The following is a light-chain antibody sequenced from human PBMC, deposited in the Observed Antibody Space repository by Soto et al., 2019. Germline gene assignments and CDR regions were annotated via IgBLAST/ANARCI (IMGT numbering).Light chain of an antibody. V-gene: IGKV1-5*03. CDR1: QSVSSW. J-gene: IGKJ2*01. CDR2: KAS. CDR3: QQYNNYPKT. Sequence: DIQMTQSPSTLSASVGDSITITCRASQSVSSWLAWYQQKPGKAPNLLIYKASILETGVPSRFSGSGSGINFTLTISSLQPDDCATYYCQQYNNYPKTFGQGTKVDNK.